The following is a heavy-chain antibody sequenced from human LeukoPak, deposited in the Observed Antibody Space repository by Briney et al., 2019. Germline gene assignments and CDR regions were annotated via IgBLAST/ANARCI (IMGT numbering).Heavy chain of an antibody. J-gene: IGHJ4*02. CDR3: ARDYYDSSGYYYFDY. CDR1: GFTFSSYW. CDR2: IKQDGSEK. D-gene: IGHD3-22*01. V-gene: IGHV3-7*01. Sequence: PGGSLRLSCAASGFTFSSYWMSWVRQAPGKGLEWVANIKQDGSEKYYVDSVKGRFTISRDNAKNSLHLQMNSLRAEDTAVYYCARDYYDSSGYYYFDYWGQGTLVTVSS.